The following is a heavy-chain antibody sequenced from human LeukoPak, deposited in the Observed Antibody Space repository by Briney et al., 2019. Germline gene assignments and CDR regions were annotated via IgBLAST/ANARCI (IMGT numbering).Heavy chain of an antibody. CDR3: AKAAYSSVHFDY. CDR1: GFTFSSYG. CDR2: IRYDGSNK. J-gene: IGHJ4*02. Sequence: GGSLRLSCAASGFTFSSYGMHWVRQAPGKGLEWVAFIRYDGSNKYYADSVKGRFTISRDNSKNTLYLQMNSLRAEDTAVYYCAKAAYSSVHFDYWGQGTLVTVSS. D-gene: IGHD6-25*01. V-gene: IGHV3-30*02.